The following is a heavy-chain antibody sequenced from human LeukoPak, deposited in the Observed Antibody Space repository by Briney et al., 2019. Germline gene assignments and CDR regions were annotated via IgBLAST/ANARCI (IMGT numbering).Heavy chain of an antibody. V-gene: IGHV2-5*02. CDR3: AHRRKNTTREDCFNS. CDR1: GLSLINSRVG. CDR2: IYCDDDK. J-gene: IGHJ4*02. D-gene: IGHD1-1*01. Sequence: SGPTLVKPTQPLSLTCTFSGLSLINSRVGVGWNRQPPGKPLEWLALIYCDDDKRYSPSLKRRLIITKDATKTQVVLTMTNMDPVDTATYYCAHRRKNTTREDCFNSWGQGTLVTVSS.